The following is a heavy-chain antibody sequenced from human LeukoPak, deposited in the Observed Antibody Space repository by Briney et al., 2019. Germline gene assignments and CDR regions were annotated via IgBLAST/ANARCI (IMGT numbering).Heavy chain of an antibody. J-gene: IGHJ4*02. V-gene: IGHV1-8*01. D-gene: IGHD3-9*01. CDR3: ARQPVGHSFRGLRYFDS. CDR1: GYTFTSYD. Sequence: GASVKVSCKASGYTFTSYDINWVRQATGQGLEWMGWMNPNSGNTGYAQKFQGRVTMTRNTSISTAYMELSSLRSEDTAVYYCARQPVGHSFRGLRYFDSWGQGTLVTVSS. CDR2: MNPNSGNT.